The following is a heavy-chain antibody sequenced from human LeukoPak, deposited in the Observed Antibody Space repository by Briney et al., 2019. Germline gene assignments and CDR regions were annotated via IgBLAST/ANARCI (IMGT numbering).Heavy chain of an antibody. Sequence: SETLSLTCAVYGGSFSGYYWTWIRQPPGKGLEWIGGITHSGSTNYNPSLKSRVTISTDTSNHHFSLRLSSVTAADMAVYYCARGPPQTYYEGNGYYYFDYWGQGTLVTVSS. CDR1: GGSFSGYY. J-gene: IGHJ4*02. D-gene: IGHD3-22*01. CDR2: ITHSGST. CDR3: ARGPPQTYYEGNGYYYFDY. V-gene: IGHV4-34*01.